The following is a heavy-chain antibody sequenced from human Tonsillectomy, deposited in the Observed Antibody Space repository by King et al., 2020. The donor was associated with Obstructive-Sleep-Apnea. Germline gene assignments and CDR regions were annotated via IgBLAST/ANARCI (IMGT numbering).Heavy chain of an antibody. V-gene: IGHV5-51*01. CDR1: GYNFAINW. CDR3: ASQGDLLELRDDALDI. Sequence: QLVQSRAEVKKPGESLKISCKASGYNFAINWIGWVRQMPGKGLQWMGIIFPADSDTRYSPSFQGRVTLSADKSISTAYLQWSSLKASDTAMYYCASQGDLLELRDDALDIWGQGTMVTVSS. J-gene: IGHJ3*02. CDR2: IFPADSDT. D-gene: IGHD1-7*01.